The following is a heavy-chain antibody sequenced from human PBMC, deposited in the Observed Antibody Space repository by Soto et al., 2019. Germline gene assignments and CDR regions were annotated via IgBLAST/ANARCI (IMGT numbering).Heavy chain of an antibody. CDR3: ARVRQGCSSTSCYFDP. J-gene: IGHJ5*02. CDR1: GCSISSSNW. D-gene: IGHD2-2*01. Sequence: SEILSLRCAVSGCSISSSNWWNWVRQPPGKGLEWIGEIHHSGSTNYNPSLKSRVTISVDKSKNQFSLKLNSVTAADTAVYYCARVRQGCSSTSCYFDPWGQGTLVTVSS. V-gene: IGHV4-4*02. CDR2: IHHSGST.